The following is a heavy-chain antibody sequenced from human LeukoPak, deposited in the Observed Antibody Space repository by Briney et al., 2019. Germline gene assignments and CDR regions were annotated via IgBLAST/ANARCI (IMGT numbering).Heavy chain of an antibody. Sequence: ASVKVSCKASGYTFTGYYMHWVRQAPGQGLEWMGWINPNSGGTNYAQKFQGRVTMTRDTSISTAYMELSRLRSDDTAVYYCARENYYGSSGYYFTAYAFDIWGQGTMVTVSS. V-gene: IGHV1-2*02. CDR2: INPNSGGT. CDR3: ARENYYGSSGYYFTAYAFDI. CDR1: GYTFTGYY. J-gene: IGHJ3*02. D-gene: IGHD3-22*01.